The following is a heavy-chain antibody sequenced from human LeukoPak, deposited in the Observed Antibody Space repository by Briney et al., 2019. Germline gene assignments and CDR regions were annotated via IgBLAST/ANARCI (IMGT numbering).Heavy chain of an antibody. Sequence: GGSLRLSCAASGFTFSSYWMHWVRQAPGKGLVWVSRINSDGSSTSYADSVKGGFTISRDNAKNTLYLQMNSLRAEDTAVYYCARDYYDSSGYYRPEGAFDIWGQGTMVTVSS. D-gene: IGHD3-22*01. CDR3: ARDYYDSSGYYRPEGAFDI. J-gene: IGHJ3*02. V-gene: IGHV3-74*01. CDR2: INSDGSST. CDR1: GFTFSSYW.